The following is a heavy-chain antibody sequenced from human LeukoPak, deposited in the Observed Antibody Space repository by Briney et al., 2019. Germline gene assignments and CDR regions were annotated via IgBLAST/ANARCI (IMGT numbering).Heavy chain of an antibody. CDR2: SRNRAKSYTT. J-gene: IGHJ4*02. V-gene: IGHV3-72*01. CDR3: SRDATGDH. CDR1: GFTFSDHY. Sequence: GGSLRLSCAVSGFTFSDHYMDWVRQAPGKGLEWVGRSRNRAKSYTTDYAASVKGRLTISRDDSKSTLYLQMNSLETEDTAVYYCSRDATGDHWGQGTLVSVSS.